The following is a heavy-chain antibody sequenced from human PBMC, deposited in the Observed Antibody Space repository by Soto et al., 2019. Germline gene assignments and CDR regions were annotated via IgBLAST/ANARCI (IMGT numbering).Heavy chain of an antibody. Sequence: PSETLSLTCTVSGGSTTACYLNWIRQPPGQGLEWIGYISYSGSTNYNPSLQSRVTISMDSSKSQFSLRLTSVTAADSALYYCARAPLSLRGVSEFDPWGQGTVVTVSS. D-gene: IGHD2-8*01. CDR3: ARAPLSLRGVSEFDP. V-gene: IGHV4-59*01. CDR1: GGSTTACY. J-gene: IGHJ5*02. CDR2: ISYSGST.